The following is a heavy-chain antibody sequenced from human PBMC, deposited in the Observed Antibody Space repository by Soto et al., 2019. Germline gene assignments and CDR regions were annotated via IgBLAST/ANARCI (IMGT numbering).Heavy chain of an antibody. CDR1: GYTFANYG. D-gene: IGHD4-17*01. Sequence: QVQLVQSGAEVKKPGASVKVSCKASGYTFANYGFSWVRQAPGQGLEWMGWLSARNGKTHYVQNFQGRVTMTTDTSTNTAFMELRTLRYDDTAVYYCARVPTPTYGDSDKNNWLDPWGQGTLVTVSS. J-gene: IGHJ5*02. CDR3: ARVPTPTYGDSDKNNWLDP. CDR2: LSARNGKT. V-gene: IGHV1-18*04.